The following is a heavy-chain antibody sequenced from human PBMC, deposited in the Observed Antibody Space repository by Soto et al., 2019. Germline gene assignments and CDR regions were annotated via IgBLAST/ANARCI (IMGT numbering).Heavy chain of an antibody. CDR3: ALSSGCYQNYYYGMDV. CDR1: GGSITTYH. CDR2: MYYSEST. D-gene: IGHD6-19*01. Sequence: QVQLQESGPGLVKPSETLSLTCTVSGGSITTYHWSWIRQPPGKGLEWIAYMYYSESTKYNPSLKSRVPTSLDTSKNQFSLKLSYVTAADTAVYYCALSSGCYQNYYYGMDVWGQGSTVTVSS. J-gene: IGHJ6*02. V-gene: IGHV4-59*01.